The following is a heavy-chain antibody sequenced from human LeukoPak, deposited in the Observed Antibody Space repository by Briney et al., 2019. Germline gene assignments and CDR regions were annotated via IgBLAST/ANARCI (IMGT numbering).Heavy chain of an antibody. CDR3: ARGLDGGNSFVY. CDR2: IIPIFGTA. J-gene: IGHJ4*02. V-gene: IGHV1-69*05. D-gene: IGHD4-23*01. Sequence: EASVKVSCKASGGTFSSYAISWLRQAPGQGLEWMGGIIPIFGTANYAQKFQGRVTITTDESTSTAYMELSSLRSEDTAVYYCARGLDGGNSFVYWGQGTLVTVSS. CDR1: GGTFSSYA.